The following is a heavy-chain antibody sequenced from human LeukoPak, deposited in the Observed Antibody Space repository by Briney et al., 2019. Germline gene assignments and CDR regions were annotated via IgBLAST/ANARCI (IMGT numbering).Heavy chain of an antibody. CDR1: GFTFDDYA. Sequence: PGRSLRLSCAASGFTFDDYAMHWVRQAPGKGLEWVSGISWNSGSIGYADSVKGRFTISRDNAKNSLYLQMNSLRAEDMALYYCAKGGIAVAKGEFDYWGQGTLVTVSS. CDR3: AKGGIAVAKGEFDY. V-gene: IGHV3-9*03. CDR2: ISWNSGSI. J-gene: IGHJ4*02. D-gene: IGHD6-19*01.